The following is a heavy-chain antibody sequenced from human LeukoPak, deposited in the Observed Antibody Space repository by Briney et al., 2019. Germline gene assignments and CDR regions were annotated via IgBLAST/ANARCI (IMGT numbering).Heavy chain of an antibody. Sequence: GGSLRLSCAVSGFTFSSYSMNWVRQAPGKGLEWVSSISSSSSSYIYYADSVKGRFTISRDNAKNSLCLQMNSLRAEDTAVYYCARVGDYGDKNWFDPWGQGTLVTVSS. CDR1: GFTFSSYS. D-gene: IGHD4-17*01. J-gene: IGHJ5*02. CDR3: ARVGDYGDKNWFDP. V-gene: IGHV3-21*01. CDR2: ISSSSSSYI.